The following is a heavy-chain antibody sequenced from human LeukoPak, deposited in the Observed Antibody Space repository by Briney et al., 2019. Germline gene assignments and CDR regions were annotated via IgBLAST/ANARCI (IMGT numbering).Heavy chain of an antibody. D-gene: IGHD6-25*01. Sequence: HPGGSLRLSCTASGFTFSAFGVHWVRQAPGKGLEWVGVIWYDGSKKYYAESVKGRFTISKDDTKNTLYLQMNRLRDEGSAGYYCERDGGSRIDYWGQGTLVTVSS. CDR3: ERDGGSRIDY. CDR2: IWYDGSKK. J-gene: IGHJ4*02. CDR1: GFTFSAFG. V-gene: IGHV3-33*01.